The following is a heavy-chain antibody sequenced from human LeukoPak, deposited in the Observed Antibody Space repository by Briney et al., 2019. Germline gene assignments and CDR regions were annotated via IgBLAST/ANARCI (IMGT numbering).Heavy chain of an antibody. CDR2: IKQDESVR. D-gene: IGHD3-22*01. Sequence: GGSLRLSCAASGLSLSNHRMSWVRQLPGKGLEWVANIKQDESVRHYVDSVKGRFMISRDNAKNSLYLQMNSVRAEDTAVYYCARDLLRGVWGSTGYYTVGFDYWGQGSLVTVSS. J-gene: IGHJ4*02. CDR3: ARDLLRGVWGSTGYYTVGFDY. CDR1: GLSLSNHR. V-gene: IGHV3-7*01.